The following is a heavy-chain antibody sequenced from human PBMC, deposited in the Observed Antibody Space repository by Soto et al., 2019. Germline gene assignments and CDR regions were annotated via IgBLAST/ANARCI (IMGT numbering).Heavy chain of an antibody. V-gene: IGHV4-34*01. CDR3: ARGGGSWEKYYYYYYGMQG. D-gene: IGHD3-16*01. CDR1: GGFFSGYY. CDR2: INHSGST. Sequence: SETLSLSCAVYGGFFSGYYWSWIRQPPGKGLEWIGEINHSGSTNYNPSLKSRVTISVDTSKNQFSLKLSSVTAADTAVYYSARGGGSWEKYYYYYYGMQGWGKRLTVTVAS. J-gene: IGHJ6*04.